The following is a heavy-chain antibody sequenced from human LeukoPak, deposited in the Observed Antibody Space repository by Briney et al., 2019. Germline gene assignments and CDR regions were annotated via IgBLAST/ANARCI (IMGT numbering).Heavy chain of an antibody. CDR2: IIPILGIA. J-gene: IGHJ4*02. CDR3: ARSTHMITFGGVIVPGVDY. CDR1: GGTFSSYA. Sequence: ASVKVSCKASGGTFSSYAISWVRQAPGQGLEWMGRIIPILGIANYAQKFQGRVTITADKSTSTAYMELSSLRSEDTAVYYCARSTHMITFGGVIVPGVDYWGQGTLVTVSS. D-gene: IGHD3-16*02. V-gene: IGHV1-69*04.